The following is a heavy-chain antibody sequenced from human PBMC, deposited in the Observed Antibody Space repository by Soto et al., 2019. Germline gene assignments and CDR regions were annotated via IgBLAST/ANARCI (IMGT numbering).Heavy chain of an antibody. J-gene: IGHJ3*02. V-gene: IGHV2-70*11. CDR2: IDWDDDK. D-gene: IGHD5-18*01. Sequence: SGPTLVNPTQTLTLTCTFSGFSLSTSGMCVSWIRQPPGKALEWLARIDWDDDKYYSTSLKTRLTISKDTSKNQVVLTMTNMDPVDTATYYCARIRIVDTAMVYDAFDIWSQGTMVTVSS. CDR3: ARIRIVDTAMVYDAFDI. CDR1: GFSLSTSGMC.